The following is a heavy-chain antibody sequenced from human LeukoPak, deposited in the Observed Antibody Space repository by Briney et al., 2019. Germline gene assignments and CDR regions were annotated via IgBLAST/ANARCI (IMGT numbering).Heavy chain of an antibody. CDR2: MNQDGGAI. CDR1: GLTFSRHW. Sequence: GGSLRLSCAASGLTFSRHWMSWVRQTPGKGLERVAHMNQDGGAIYYVDSVKGRFTISRDNAKNSLCLQMTGLTVADTAVYYCARTVPGYPDDYFDYWGQGTLVTVSS. D-gene: IGHD6-19*01. CDR3: ARTVPGYPDDYFDY. J-gene: IGHJ4*02. V-gene: IGHV3-7*01.